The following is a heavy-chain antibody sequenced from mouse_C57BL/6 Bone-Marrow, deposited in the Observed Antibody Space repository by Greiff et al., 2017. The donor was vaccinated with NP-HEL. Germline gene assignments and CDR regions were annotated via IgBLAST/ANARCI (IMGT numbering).Heavy chain of an antibody. V-gene: IGHV1-85*01. CDR1: GYTFTSYD. D-gene: IGHD2-4*01. CDR3: AREDDYDGYYFDY. CDR2: IYPRDGST. J-gene: IGHJ2*01. Sequence: VQLQESGPELVKPGASVKLSCKASGYTFTSYDINWVKQRPGQGLEWIGWIYPRDGSTKYNEKFKGKATLTVDTSSSTAYMELHSLTSEDSAVYFCAREDDYDGYYFDYWGQGTTLTVSS.